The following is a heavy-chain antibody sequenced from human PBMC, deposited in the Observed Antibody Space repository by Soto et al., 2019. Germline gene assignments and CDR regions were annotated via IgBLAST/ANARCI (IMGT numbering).Heavy chain of an antibody. D-gene: IGHD3-22*01. Sequence: ASVKVSCKASGYTFTSYYMHWVRQAPGQGLEWMGIINPSGGSTSYAQKFQGRVTMTRDTSTSTVYMELSSLRSEDTAVYYCARGGVSYYYDSSGSIGFDYWGQGTLVTVSS. V-gene: IGHV1-46*01. CDR2: INPSGGST. J-gene: IGHJ4*02. CDR3: ARGGVSYYYDSSGSIGFDY. CDR1: GYTFTSYY.